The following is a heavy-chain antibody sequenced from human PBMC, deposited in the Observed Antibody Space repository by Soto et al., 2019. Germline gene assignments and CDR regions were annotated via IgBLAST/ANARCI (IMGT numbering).Heavy chain of an antibody. CDR2: IGGSGADT. D-gene: IGHD6-19*01. CDR1: GFIFSNYA. V-gene: IGHV3-23*01. Sequence: PGGSLRLSCAASGFIFSNYAMSWVRQAPGKGLEWVSAIGGSGADTYYADSVKGRFTISRDNSKNTLYLQMNSLRADDTAVYFCAIPSGLTVTGPDYWGQGTLVTVSS. CDR3: AIPSGLTVTGPDY. J-gene: IGHJ4*02.